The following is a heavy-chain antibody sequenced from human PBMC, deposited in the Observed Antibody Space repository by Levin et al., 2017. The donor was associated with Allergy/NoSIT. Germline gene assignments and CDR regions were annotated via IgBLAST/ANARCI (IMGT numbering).Heavy chain of an antibody. Sequence: GGSLRLSCVASGFTFGSYAMTWVRQAPGEGLQWVSTISGAGGRTYYADSVKGLFTISRANSENTLYLQMNSLRAEDTAIYYCAKGWHSSFYFDCWGQGALVTVSS. V-gene: IGHV3-23*01. J-gene: IGHJ4*02. CDR1: GFTFGSYA. CDR2: ISGAGGRT. D-gene: IGHD2-15*01. CDR3: AKGWHSSFYFDC.